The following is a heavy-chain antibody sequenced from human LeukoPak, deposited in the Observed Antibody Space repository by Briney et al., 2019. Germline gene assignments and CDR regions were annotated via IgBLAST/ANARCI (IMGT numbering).Heavy chain of an antibody. D-gene: IGHD3-10*01. CDR2: IYENGGTT. Sequence: GGSLRLSCVGSGFTFRSHAMSWVRQAPEKGLEFVSGIYENGGTTYYADSVKGRFTISRDNSKNTLYLQMNSLRAEDTAVYYCAKGLRLRGVITSHFDYWGQGTLVTVSS. CDR1: GFTFRSHA. V-gene: IGHV3-23*01. CDR3: AKGLRLRGVITSHFDY. J-gene: IGHJ4*02.